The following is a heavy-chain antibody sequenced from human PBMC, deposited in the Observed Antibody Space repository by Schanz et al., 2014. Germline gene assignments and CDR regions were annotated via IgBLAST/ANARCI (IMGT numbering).Heavy chain of an antibody. CDR2: ISSSSIYT. CDR1: GFTFSDYY. J-gene: IGHJ3*02. V-gene: IGHV3-11*06. Sequence: QVQLVESGGTLVKPGGSLRLSCVVSGFTFSDYYMSWIRQAPGKGLEWVAYISSSSIYTNYADSVKGRFTISRDNAKNSLFLQMNSLTAEDTAVYYCVREDMVRGIRAFDIWGQGTMVTVSS. D-gene: IGHD3-10*01. CDR3: VREDMVRGIRAFDI.